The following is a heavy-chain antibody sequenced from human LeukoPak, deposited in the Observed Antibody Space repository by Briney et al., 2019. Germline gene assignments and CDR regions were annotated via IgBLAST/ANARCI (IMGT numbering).Heavy chain of an antibody. D-gene: IGHD4-17*01. J-gene: IGHJ3*02. V-gene: IGHV4-39*01. Sequence: SETLSLTCTVSGGSISSSSYYWGWIRQPPGKGLEWIGSIYYSGSTYYNPSLKSRVTISVDTSKNQFSLKLSSVTAADTAVYYCARCLRAFDIWGQGTMVTVSS. CDR1: GGSISSSSYY. CDR3: ARCLRAFDI. CDR2: IYYSGST.